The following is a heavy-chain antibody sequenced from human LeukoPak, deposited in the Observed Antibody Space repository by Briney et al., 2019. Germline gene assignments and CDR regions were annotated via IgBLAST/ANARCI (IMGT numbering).Heavy chain of an antibody. J-gene: IGHJ5*02. V-gene: IGHV1-69*13. CDR1: GGTFSSYA. CDR3: ARLAQAYYYGSGTHRGDWFDP. D-gene: IGHD3-10*01. CDR2: IIPIFGTA. Sequence: SVKVSCKASGGTFSSYAISWVRQAPGQGLEWMGGIIPIFGTANYAQKFQGRVTITADESTSTAYMELSSLRSEDTAVYYCARLAQAYYYGSGTHRGDWFDPWGQGTLVTVSS.